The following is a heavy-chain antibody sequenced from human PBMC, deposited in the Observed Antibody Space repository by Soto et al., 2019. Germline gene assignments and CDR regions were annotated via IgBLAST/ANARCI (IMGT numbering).Heavy chain of an antibody. J-gene: IGHJ4*02. CDR2: ISGSGSNI. CDR3: ARGPHYYDSSGYLYYFDY. D-gene: IGHD3-22*01. Sequence: GGSLRLSCAASGFTFSYYYMSWIRQAPGKGLEWVSYISGSGSNIYYADSVKGRFTISRDNAENSLYLQMNSLRAEDTAVYYCARGPHYYDSSGYLYYFDYWGQGTLVTVSS. V-gene: IGHV3-11*04. CDR1: GFTFSYYY.